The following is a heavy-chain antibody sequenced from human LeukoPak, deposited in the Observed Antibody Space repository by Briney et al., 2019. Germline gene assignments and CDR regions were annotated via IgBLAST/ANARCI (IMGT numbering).Heavy chain of an antibody. CDR1: GGTFSSYA. CDR2: IIPTFGTA. Sequence: SVKVSCKASGGTFSSYAISWVRQAPGQGLEWMGGIIPTFGTANYAQKFQGRVTITADESTSTAYMELSSLRSEDTAVYYCARADPHSMPFNYWGQGTLVTVSS. CDR3: ARADPHSMPFNY. V-gene: IGHV1-69*13. D-gene: IGHD2/OR15-2a*01. J-gene: IGHJ4*02.